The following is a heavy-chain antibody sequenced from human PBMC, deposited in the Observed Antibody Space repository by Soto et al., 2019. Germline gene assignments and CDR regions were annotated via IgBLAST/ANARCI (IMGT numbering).Heavy chain of an antibody. V-gene: IGHV2-70*11. CDR1: GFSLSTSGMC. J-gene: IGHJ5*02. Sequence: SGPTLVNPTQTLTLTCTFSGFSLSTSGMCVSWIRQPPGKALKWLARIDWDDDKYYSTSLKTRLTISKDTSKNQVVLTMTNMDRVDTATYYCARIRIAAAGTGNWFDPWGQGTLVTVS. CDR3: ARIRIAAAGTGNWFDP. CDR2: IDWDDDK. D-gene: IGHD6-13*01.